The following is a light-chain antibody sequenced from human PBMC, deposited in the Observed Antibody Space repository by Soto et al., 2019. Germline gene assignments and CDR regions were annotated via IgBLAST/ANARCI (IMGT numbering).Light chain of an antibody. J-gene: IGLJ2*01. V-gene: IGLV1-36*01. CDR2: YDD. CDR1: WSNIGNNA. Sequence: QSVLTQPPSVYEAPRQRVTISCSGSWSNIGNNAVNWYQQLPGKAPKLLIYYDDLLSSGVSDRFSGSKSGTSASLAISGLQSEDEADYYCAVWDDNLNGVVFGGGTKVTVL. CDR3: AVWDDNLNGVV.